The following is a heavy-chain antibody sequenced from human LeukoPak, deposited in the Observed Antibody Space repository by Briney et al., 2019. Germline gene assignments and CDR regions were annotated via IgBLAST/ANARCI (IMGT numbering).Heavy chain of an antibody. CDR2: INPNSGGT. D-gene: IGHD6-13*01. Sequence: ASVKVSCKASGYTFTGYYMHWVRQAPGQGLEWMGWINPNSGGTNYAQKFQGRVTMTRETSISTAYMELSRLRSDDTAVYYCARSYSSSWYGQPDAFDIWGQGTMVTVSS. J-gene: IGHJ3*02. CDR1: GYTFTGYY. CDR3: ARSYSSSWYGQPDAFDI. V-gene: IGHV1-2*02.